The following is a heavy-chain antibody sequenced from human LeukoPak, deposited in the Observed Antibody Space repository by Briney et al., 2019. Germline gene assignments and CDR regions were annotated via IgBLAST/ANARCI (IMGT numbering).Heavy chain of an antibody. D-gene: IGHD3-10*01. V-gene: IGHV4-59*01. J-gene: IGHJ6*02. CDR1: GGSISPYY. CDR2: IYYSGST. Sequence: PSETLSLTCTVSGGSISPYYWSWIRQPPGKGLEWVGYIYYSGSTNYNPSLKSRVTISVDTSKNQFSLKLSSVTAADTAVYYCARGVRYYGSGSYYGRYYHYYGMDVWGQGTTVTVSS. CDR3: ARGVRYYGSGSYYGRYYHYYGMDV.